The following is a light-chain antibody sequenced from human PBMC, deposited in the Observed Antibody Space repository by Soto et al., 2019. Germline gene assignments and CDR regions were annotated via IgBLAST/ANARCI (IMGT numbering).Light chain of an antibody. J-gene: IGLJ1*01. CDR2: EVT. CDR3: NSYAGISNVT. V-gene: IGLV2-8*01. CDR1: SSDVGGYDY. Sequence: SVLTQPPSASGSPGQSVTISCTGTSSDVGGYDYVSWYQQQSGKAPKLIIYEVTNRPSGVPDRFSGSKSGNTASLTVSGLQAEDKADYYCNSYAGISNVTFGPGTKVTVL.